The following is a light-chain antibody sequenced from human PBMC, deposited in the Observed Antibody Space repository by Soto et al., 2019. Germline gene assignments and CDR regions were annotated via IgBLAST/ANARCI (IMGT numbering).Light chain of an antibody. CDR3: QHRSVWPVS. CDR1: QSVSRY. Sequence: EIVLTQSPATLSSSPGERATLSCRASQSVSRYLFWYQQKPGLAPRLLIYDASNRATGVPARFSGSGSGTDFTLTISSLEPEDFAVYYCQHRSVWPVSFGQGTRLEIK. CDR2: DAS. V-gene: IGKV3-11*01. J-gene: IGKJ5*01.